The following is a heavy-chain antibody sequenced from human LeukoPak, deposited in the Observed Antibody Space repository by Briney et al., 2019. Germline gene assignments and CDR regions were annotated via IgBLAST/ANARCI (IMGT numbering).Heavy chain of an antibody. V-gene: IGHV3-23*01. CDR1: GFTFSSYA. Sequence: AGSLRLSCAASGFTFSSYAMSWVRQAPGKGLEWVSAISGSGGSTYYADSVKGRFTISRDNSKNTLYLQMNSLRAEDTAVYYCAKDLGGRNYYGSGSYYYMDVWGKGTTVTVSS. CDR2: ISGSGGST. CDR3: AKDLGGRNYYGSGSYYYMDV. D-gene: IGHD3-10*01. J-gene: IGHJ6*04.